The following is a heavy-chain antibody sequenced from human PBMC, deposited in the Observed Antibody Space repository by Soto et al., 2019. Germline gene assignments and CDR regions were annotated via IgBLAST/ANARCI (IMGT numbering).Heavy chain of an antibody. D-gene: IGHD3-22*01. Sequence: SGPTLVNPTETLTLTCTVSGFSLSNARMGVSWIRQPPGKALEWLAHIFSNDEKSYSTSLKSRLTISKDTSKSQVVLTMTNMDHVDTATYYCARIPMYYYDSSGPYYFDYCGQGTLVTVYS. V-gene: IGHV2-26*01. CDR1: GFSLSNARMG. J-gene: IGHJ4*02. CDR3: ARIPMYYYDSSGPYYFDY. CDR2: IFSNDEK.